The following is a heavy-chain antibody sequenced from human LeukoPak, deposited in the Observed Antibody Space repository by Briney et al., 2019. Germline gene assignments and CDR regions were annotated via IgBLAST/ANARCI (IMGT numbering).Heavy chain of an antibody. V-gene: IGHV4-34*01. Sequence: SETLSLTCAVYGGSFSGYYWSWIRQPPGKGLEWIGEINHSGSTNYNPSLKSRVTISVDTSKNQFSLKLSSVAAADTAVYYCARGNTGGAGVPNWFDPWGQGTLVTVSS. D-gene: IGHD1-26*01. CDR1: GGSFSGYY. CDR2: INHSGST. J-gene: IGHJ5*02. CDR3: ARGNTGGAGVPNWFDP.